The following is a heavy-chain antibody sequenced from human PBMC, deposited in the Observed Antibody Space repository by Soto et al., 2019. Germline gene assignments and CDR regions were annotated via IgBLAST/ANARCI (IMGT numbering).Heavy chain of an antibody. CDR2: ISSNGGST. D-gene: IGHD5-18*01. CDR3: VKRGTAMVVFDY. CDR1: GFTFSSYG. J-gene: IGHJ4*02. Sequence: GGSLRLSWSAAGFTFSSYGMHWVRHAPGKGLEYVSAISSNGGSTYYADSVKGRFTISRDNSKNTLYLQMSSLRAEDTAVYYCVKRGTAMVVFDYWGQGTLVTVSS. V-gene: IGHV3-64D*08.